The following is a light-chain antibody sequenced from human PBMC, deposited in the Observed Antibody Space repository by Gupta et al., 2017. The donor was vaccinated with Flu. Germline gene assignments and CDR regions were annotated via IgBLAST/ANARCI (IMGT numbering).Light chain of an antibody. J-gene: IGLJ3*02. CDR1: SSDVGAWGF. V-gene: IGLV2-11*01. Sequence: QSALPQPRSVSGSAGQSVTISCTGTSSDVGAWGFVSCYQQHHGRDHKAIIDDVDRRPSGVPVRFAAAKVGNKAFMTMSGREEEDVAYEYYYSYASTDIGVFGGGTRLTVL. CDR3: YSYASTDIGV. CDR2: DVD.